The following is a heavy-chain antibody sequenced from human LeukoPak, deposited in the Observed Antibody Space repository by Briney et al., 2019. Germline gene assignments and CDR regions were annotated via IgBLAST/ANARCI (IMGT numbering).Heavy chain of an antibody. D-gene: IGHD3-10*01. CDR2: IYSGGST. J-gene: IGHJ6*02. CDR1: GFTVSSNY. CDR3: ARGIGRSGTPPYYGMDV. Sequence: GGSLRLSCAASGFTVSSNYMSWVRQAPGMGLEWVSVIYSGGSTYYADSVKGRFTISSDNSKNTLYLQMNSLRAEDTAVYYCARGIGRSGTPPYYGMDVWGQGTTVTVSS. V-gene: IGHV3-66*01.